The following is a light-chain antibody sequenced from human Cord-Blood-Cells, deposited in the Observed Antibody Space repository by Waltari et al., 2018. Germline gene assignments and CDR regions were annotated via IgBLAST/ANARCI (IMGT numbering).Light chain of an antibody. CDR1: QSILSY. CDR2: AAS. J-gene: IGKJ2*01. V-gene: IGKV1-39*01. Sequence: DIQMTQSPSSLSASVGDRVTITCRASQSILSYLDWYQQKPGKARKVLIYAASSLQSGVPSRFSGSGSGTEFTLTSSSLQPEGFATYYCQQSYSTPYTVGQGTKLEIK. CDR3: QQSYSTPYT.